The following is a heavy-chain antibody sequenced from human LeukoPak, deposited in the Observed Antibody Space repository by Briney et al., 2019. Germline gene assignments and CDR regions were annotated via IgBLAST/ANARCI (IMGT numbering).Heavy chain of an antibody. CDR1: GYTFTSYD. Sequence: ASVKVSCKASGYTFTSYDINWVRQATGQGLEWMGWMNPNSGNTGYAQKFQGRATMTRNTSISTAYMELSSLRSEDTAVYYCARGRYSNRGFDYWGQGTLVTVSS. V-gene: IGHV1-8*01. D-gene: IGHD5-12*01. CDR2: MNPNSGNT. CDR3: ARGRYSNRGFDY. J-gene: IGHJ4*02.